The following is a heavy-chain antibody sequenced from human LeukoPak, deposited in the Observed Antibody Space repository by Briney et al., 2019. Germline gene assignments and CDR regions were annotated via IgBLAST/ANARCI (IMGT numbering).Heavy chain of an antibody. D-gene: IGHD3-22*01. Sequence: SETLSLTCTVSGGSISSSSYYWGWIRQPPGKGLEWIGSIYYSGRTYYNPSLKSRVTISVDTSKNQFSLKLSSVTAADTAVYFCARGILRDYYDSSGFYHRGGVGYWGQGTLVTVSS. V-gene: IGHV4-39*07. CDR1: GGSISSSSYY. J-gene: IGHJ4*02. CDR3: ARGILRDYYDSSGFYHRGGVGY. CDR2: IYYSGRT.